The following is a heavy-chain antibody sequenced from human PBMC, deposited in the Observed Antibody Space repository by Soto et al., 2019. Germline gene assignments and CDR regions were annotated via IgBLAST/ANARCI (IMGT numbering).Heavy chain of an antibody. D-gene: IGHD4-17*01. CDR3: ARDLDYGDAIRDY. CDR2: ISSSSSTI. Sequence: PGGSLRLSCAASGFTFSSYSMNWVRQAPGKGLEWVSYISSSSSTIYYADSVKGRFTISRDNAKNSLYLRMNSLRAEDTAVYYSARDLDYGDAIRDYWGQGTLVTVSS. J-gene: IGHJ4*02. CDR1: GFTFSSYS. V-gene: IGHV3-48*01.